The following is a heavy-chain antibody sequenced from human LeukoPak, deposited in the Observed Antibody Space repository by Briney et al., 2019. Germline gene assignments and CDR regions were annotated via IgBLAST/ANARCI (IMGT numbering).Heavy chain of an antibody. V-gene: IGHV4-39*07. CDR3: ASGPLRYYFDY. J-gene: IGHJ4*02. CDR2: IYYSGST. Sequence: SETLSLTCTVSGGSISSSSYYWGWIRQPPGKGLEWIGSIYYSGSTYYNLSLKSRVTISVDTSKNQFSLKLSSVTAADTAVYYCASGPLRYYFDYWGQGTLVTVSS. CDR1: GGSISSSSYY.